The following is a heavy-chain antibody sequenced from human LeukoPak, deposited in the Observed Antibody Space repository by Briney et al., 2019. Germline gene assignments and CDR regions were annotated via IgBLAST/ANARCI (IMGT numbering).Heavy chain of an antibody. Sequence: SETLSLTCTVSGGSISSYYWSWIRQPAPQGQEWIGRIYTSGSTNYNPPLKSRVTMSVDTSKNQFSLKLSSVTAADTAVYYCARIRYCSSTSCYAGVHWFDPWGQGTLVTVSS. CDR3: ARIRYCSSTSCYAGVHWFDP. CDR2: IYTSGST. CDR1: GGSISSYY. J-gene: IGHJ5*02. D-gene: IGHD2-2*01. V-gene: IGHV4-4*07.